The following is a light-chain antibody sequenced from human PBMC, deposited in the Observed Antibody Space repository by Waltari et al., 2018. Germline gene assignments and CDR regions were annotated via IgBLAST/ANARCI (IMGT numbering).Light chain of an antibody. Sequence: QAVLTQPSSLSASPGASASLTCTLRSGINVGSYRIYWYKQKPGSPPRYLLRYKSDSDKHPDSRLPGRFSGSKDASANAGILLISGLQSEDEADYYCMIWHNNAVVFGGGTTLTVL. CDR3: MIWHNNAVV. CDR2: YKSDSDK. J-gene: IGLJ2*01. V-gene: IGLV5-45*03. CDR1: SGINVGSYR.